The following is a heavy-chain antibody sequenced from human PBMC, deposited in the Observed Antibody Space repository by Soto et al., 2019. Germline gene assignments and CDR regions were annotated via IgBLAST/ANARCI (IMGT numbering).Heavy chain of an antibody. CDR2: ISAYNGNT. CDR1: GYTFTSYG. CDR3: ARVGQLVHFFDY. J-gene: IGHJ4*02. V-gene: IGHV1-18*01. Sequence: QVQLVQSGAEVKKPGASVKVSCKASGYTFTSYGISWVRQAPGQGLEWMGWISAYNGNTNYAQKLRGRVTRTTDTSTSTAYVELRSLRSDEKAVYYCARVGQLVHFFDYWGQGTLVTVSS. D-gene: IGHD6-6*01.